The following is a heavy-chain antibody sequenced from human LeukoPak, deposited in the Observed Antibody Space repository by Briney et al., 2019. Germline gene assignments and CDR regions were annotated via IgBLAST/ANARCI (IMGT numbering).Heavy chain of an antibody. CDR2: IKQDGSEK. J-gene: IGHJ3*02. CDR1: GFTFSSYW. V-gene: IGHV3-7*01. D-gene: IGHD3-22*01. Sequence: QSGGSLRLSCAASGFTFSSYWMSWVRQAPGKGLEWVANIKQDGSEKYYVDSVKGRFTISRDNAKNSLYLQMNSLRAEDTAVYYCARLYYYDSSGYPGDAFDIWGQGTMVTVSS. CDR3: ARLYYYDSSGYPGDAFDI.